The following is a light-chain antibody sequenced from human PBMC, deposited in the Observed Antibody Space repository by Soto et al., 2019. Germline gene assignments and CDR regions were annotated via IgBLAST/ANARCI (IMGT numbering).Light chain of an antibody. CDR1: QSVSSY. J-gene: IGKJ3*01. V-gene: IGKV3-11*01. CDR2: DAS. CDR3: QQRSNWLRT. Sequence: EIVLTKSPATLSLSPGERATLSCRASQSVSSYLAWYQQKPGQAPRLLIYDASNRATGIPARFSGSGSGTDFTLTISSLEPEDFAVYYCQQRSNWLRTFGPGTKVDI.